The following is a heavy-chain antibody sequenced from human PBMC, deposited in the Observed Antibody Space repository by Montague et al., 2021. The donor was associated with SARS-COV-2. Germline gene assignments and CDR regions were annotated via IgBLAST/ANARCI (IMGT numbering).Heavy chain of an antibody. D-gene: IGHD6-13*01. J-gene: IGHJ4*02. CDR2: ISTRSLYI. CDR1: GFTFGDHW. V-gene: IGHV3-11*05. CDR3: AGARYTSSYVIDH. Sequence: SLRLSCAASGFTFGDHWMNWVRRAPGKGLEWVSYISTRSLYINYADSVKGRFTISRDNAKNSLYLQMNSLRADDTAVYYCAGARYTSSYVIDHWGQGALVTVSS.